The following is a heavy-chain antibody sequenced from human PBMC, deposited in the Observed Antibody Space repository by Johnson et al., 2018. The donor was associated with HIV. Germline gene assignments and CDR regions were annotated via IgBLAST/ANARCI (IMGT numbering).Heavy chain of an antibody. CDR2: INWNGGST. Sequence: VQLVESGGGVVRPGGSLRLSCAASGFTFDDYGMSWVRQAPGKGLEWVSGINWNGGSTGYADSVKGRFTVSRDNTKNTLYLQMNSLRAEDTAVYYCAKDFRLLFPTPVAFDIWGQGTMVTVSS. CDR1: GFTFDDYG. CDR3: AKDFRLLFPTPVAFDI. V-gene: IGHV3-20*04. D-gene: IGHD4-23*01. J-gene: IGHJ3*02.